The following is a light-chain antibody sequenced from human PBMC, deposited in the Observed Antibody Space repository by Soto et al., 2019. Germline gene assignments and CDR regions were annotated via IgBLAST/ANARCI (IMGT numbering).Light chain of an antibody. CDR2: TTS. CDR1: QSISSSY. CDR3: QQFGTSPRMYT. Sequence: EIVLTQSPGTLSLSPGERATLSCRASQSISSSYLAWYQQKPGQAPRLLMYTTSNRATGIPDRFSGSGSGTDFTLTISRLEPEDSAVYYCQQFGTSPRMYTFGQGTKLEIK. V-gene: IGKV3-20*01. J-gene: IGKJ2*01.